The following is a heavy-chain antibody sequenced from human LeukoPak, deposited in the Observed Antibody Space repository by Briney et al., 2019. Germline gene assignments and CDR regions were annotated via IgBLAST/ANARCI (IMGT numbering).Heavy chain of an antibody. CDR1: GYTFTSYY. J-gene: IGHJ3*02. CDR2: INPSGGST. CDR3: ARATPPNDSSGYYPLGHYAFDI. D-gene: IGHD3-22*01. Sequence: ASVKVSCKASGYTFTSYYMHWVRQAPGQGLEWMGIINPSGGSTSYAQKFQGRVTMTRDTSTSTVYMELCSLRSEDTAVYYCARATPPNDSSGYYPLGHYAFDIWGQGTMVTVSS. V-gene: IGHV1-46*01.